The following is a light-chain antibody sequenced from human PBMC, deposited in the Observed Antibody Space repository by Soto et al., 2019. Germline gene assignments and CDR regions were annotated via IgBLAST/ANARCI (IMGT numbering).Light chain of an antibody. CDR1: NSNIGSFYD. CDR3: QSYDNSLSHVV. CDR2: GDN. Sequence: QAVVTQPPSVSGAPGQRVTIPCTGSNSNIGSFYDVHWYQQLPGTVPKLLIYGDNNRPSGVPDRFSGSKSGTSASLAITGLQAEDEADYYCQSYDNSLSHVVFGGGTQVTVL. V-gene: IGLV1-40*01. J-gene: IGLJ2*01.